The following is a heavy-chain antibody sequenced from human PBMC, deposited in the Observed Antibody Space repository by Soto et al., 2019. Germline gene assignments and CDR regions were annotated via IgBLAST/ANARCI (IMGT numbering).Heavy chain of an antibody. CDR3: ATYPRPYNWIDL. Sequence: QVRLEQSGAGVKKPGSSVRVSCQASGGALTSYPIHWVRQAPGQGLEWMGVIDPMFDTSNLAEKFKARVTFTADASTKTVYMDLTSLRSDDTAVYFCATYPRPYNWIDLWGQGTLLTVSS. V-gene: IGHV1-69*01. D-gene: IGHD1-1*01. J-gene: IGHJ5*02. CDR2: IDPMFDTS. CDR1: GGALTSYP.